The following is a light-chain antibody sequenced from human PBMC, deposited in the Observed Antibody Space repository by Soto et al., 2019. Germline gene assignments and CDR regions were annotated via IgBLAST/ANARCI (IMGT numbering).Light chain of an antibody. CDR1: SSNIGAGYD. CDR2: GNN. CDR3: QSYDSSLSGYWV. Sequence: QLVLTQPPSVSGAPGQRVTISCTGSSSNIGAGYDVDWYQQLPGTAPKLLIYGNNNRPSGVPDRFSASKSGTSASLAITGLQAEDEADYYCQSYDSSLSGYWVFGGGTKLTVL. V-gene: IGLV1-40*01. J-gene: IGLJ3*02.